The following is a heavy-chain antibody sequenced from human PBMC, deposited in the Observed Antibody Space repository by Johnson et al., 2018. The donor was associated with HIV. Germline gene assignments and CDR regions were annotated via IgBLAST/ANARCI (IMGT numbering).Heavy chain of an antibody. J-gene: IGHJ3*02. CDR1: GFTFSTYW. Sequence: VQLVESGGGLLKPGESLRLSCAASGFTFSTYWMHWVRQAPGKGLVWVSRINSAGSSTSYADSVKGRFTISRDNAKNTLYLQMNSLRAEDTAVYYCARPVSPWSAYDAFDIWGQGTMVTVSS. D-gene: IGHD2-8*02. V-gene: IGHV3-74*02. CDR2: INSAGSST. CDR3: ARPVSPWSAYDAFDI.